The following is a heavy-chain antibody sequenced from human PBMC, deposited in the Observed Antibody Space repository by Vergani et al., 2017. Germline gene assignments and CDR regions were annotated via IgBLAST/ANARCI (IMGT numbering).Heavy chain of an antibody. CDR1: GFTFSSHA. CDR3: AKDVCSSTSCYTPPDAFDI. CDR2: IKNTGDRT. V-gene: IGHV3-23*01. J-gene: IGHJ3*02. Sequence: EVQLLQSEGAVVQPGGSLRLSCVASGFTFSSHAMSWVRQGHGQGLEWVSSIKNTGDRTHYADSVKGRFTISRDNSKNTLYLQMNSLRAEDTAVYYCAKDVCSSTSCYTPPDAFDIWGQGTMVTVSS. D-gene: IGHD2-2*02.